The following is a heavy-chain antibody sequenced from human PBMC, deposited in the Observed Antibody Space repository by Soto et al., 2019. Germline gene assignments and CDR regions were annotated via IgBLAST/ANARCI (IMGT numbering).Heavy chain of an antibody. CDR1: GYTFTSSG. J-gene: IGHJ5*02. CDR3: ARDLPAVAGTWWFDP. V-gene: IGHV1-18*01. Sequence: SSVKVSCKASGYTFTSSGISWVRQAPGQGLEWMGWISAYNGNTNYAQKLQGRVTMTTDTSTSTAYMELRSLRSDDTAVYYCARDLPAVAGTWWFDPWGQGTLVTVSS. CDR2: ISAYNGNT. D-gene: IGHD6-19*01.